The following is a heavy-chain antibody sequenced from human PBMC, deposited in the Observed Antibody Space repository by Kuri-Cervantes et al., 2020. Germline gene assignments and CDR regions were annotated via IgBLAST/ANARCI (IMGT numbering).Heavy chain of an antibody. CDR3: AKEAWYSSGWYLNY. J-gene: IGHJ4*02. V-gene: IGHV3-74*01. CDR1: GFTFSAYW. Sequence: GGSLRLSCVASGFTFSAYWMHWVRQVPGKGLVWVSRINSDGSSTSYAGSVKGRFTISRDNAKNTVYLQMNSLGAEDTAVYYCAKEAWYSSGWYLNYWGQGTLVTVSS. D-gene: IGHD6-19*01. CDR2: INSDGSST.